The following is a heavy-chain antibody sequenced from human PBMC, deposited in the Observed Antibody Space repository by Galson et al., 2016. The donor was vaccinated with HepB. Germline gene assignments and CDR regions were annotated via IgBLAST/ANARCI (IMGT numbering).Heavy chain of an antibody. Sequence: SLRLSCAASGFTFNTYAMTWVRQAPGKGLECVATISGNGIGTAYAGSVKGRFTISRDNSKNTVYLQMISLRAEDTAVYYCARDRGFYSSTWDWGQGTLVTVSS. CDR1: GFTFNTYA. CDR2: ISGNGIGT. V-gene: IGHV3-23*01. CDR3: ARDRGFYSSTWD. D-gene: IGHD2-2*01. J-gene: IGHJ4*02.